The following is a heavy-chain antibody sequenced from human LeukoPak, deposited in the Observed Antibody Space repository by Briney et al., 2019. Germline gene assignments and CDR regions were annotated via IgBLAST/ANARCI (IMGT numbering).Heavy chain of an antibody. V-gene: IGHV3-21*01. Sequence: GGSLRLSCAASGYTFSSYSINWVRQAPGKGLEWVSSISVRSNYIYYADSVRGRFSISRDDARDSLYLQMNSLRAEDTAVYYCARDLAVAGKGPGDYWGQGTLVTVSS. CDR2: ISVRSNYI. J-gene: IGHJ4*02. CDR3: ARDLAVAGKGPGDY. CDR1: GYTFSSYS. D-gene: IGHD6-19*01.